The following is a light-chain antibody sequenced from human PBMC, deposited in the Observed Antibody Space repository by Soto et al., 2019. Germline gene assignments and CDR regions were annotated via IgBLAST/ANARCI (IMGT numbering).Light chain of an antibody. CDR2: GTS. J-gene: IGKJ3*01. CDR1: QTISSSY. Sequence: EIVLTQSPGTLSLSPGERATLSCRASQTISSSYLAWYQQKPGQSPRLLIYGTSSRATGIPDRFSGSGSGTDFTLTIRILEPEDVAVYYCQHYGSSPPIFTFGPPTKVDIK. CDR3: QHYGSSPPIFT. V-gene: IGKV3-20*01.